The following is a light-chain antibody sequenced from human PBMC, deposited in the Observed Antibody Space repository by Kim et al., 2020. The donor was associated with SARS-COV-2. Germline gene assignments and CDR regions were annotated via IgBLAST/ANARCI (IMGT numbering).Light chain of an antibody. J-gene: IGKJ4*01. CDR2: AAS. CDR1: QGISNN. V-gene: IGKV1-27*01. Sequence: SVGDRFTITCRASQGISNNLAWFQQKPGKVPKVLIYAASTLQSGVPSRFSGRGSGTDFTLTISSLQPEDVATYYCQKYNSGPLDPFGGGTKVDIK. CDR3: QKYNSGPLDP.